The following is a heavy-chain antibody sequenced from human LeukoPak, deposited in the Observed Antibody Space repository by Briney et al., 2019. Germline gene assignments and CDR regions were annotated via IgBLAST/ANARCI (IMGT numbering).Heavy chain of an antibody. Sequence: PGRSLRLSCAASGFTFSSYGMHWVRQAPGKGLEWVAVISYDGSNKYYADSVKGRFTISRDNSKNTLYLQMNSLRAEDTAVYYCARGDTALQSDYFDYWGQGTLVTVSS. V-gene: IGHV3-30*03. J-gene: IGHJ4*02. D-gene: IGHD5-18*01. CDR2: ISYDGSNK. CDR3: ARGDTALQSDYFDY. CDR1: GFTFSSYG.